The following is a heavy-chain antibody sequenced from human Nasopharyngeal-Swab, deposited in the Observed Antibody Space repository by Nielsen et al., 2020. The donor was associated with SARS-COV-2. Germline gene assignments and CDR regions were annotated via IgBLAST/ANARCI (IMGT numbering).Heavy chain of an antibody. Sequence: GGSLRLSCAASGFTFSSYGMNWVRQAPGKGLEWVSSISSSSSYIYYADSVKGRFTISRDNSKNTLYLQMNSLRAEDTAVYYCARAHSGSYFGAFDIWGQGTMVTVSS. J-gene: IGHJ3*02. CDR1: GFTFSSYG. CDR2: ISSSSSYI. CDR3: ARAHSGSYFGAFDI. D-gene: IGHD1-26*01. V-gene: IGHV3-21*01.